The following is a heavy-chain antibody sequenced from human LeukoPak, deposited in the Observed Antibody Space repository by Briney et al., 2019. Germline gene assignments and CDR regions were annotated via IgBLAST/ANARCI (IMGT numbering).Heavy chain of an antibody. Sequence: GRSLRLSCTASGFSFTDFDMNWVRQASGKGLEWVSHTTHSGITTHYADSVKGRFTISRDNSKSTLHLQMNSLRAEETAVYYCGKPVTGSTFDYWGRGTLVTVSS. CDR2: TTHSGITT. D-gene: IGHD6-19*01. CDR1: GFSFTDFD. J-gene: IGHJ4*02. CDR3: GKPVTGSTFDY. V-gene: IGHV3-23*01.